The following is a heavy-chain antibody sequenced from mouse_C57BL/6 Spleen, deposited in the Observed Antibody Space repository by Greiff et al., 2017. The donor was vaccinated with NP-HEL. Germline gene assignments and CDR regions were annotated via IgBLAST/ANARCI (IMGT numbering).Heavy chain of an antibody. CDR3: ARYRGYYYGSSYPHYAMDY. CDR1: GYSITSDY. CDR2: ISYSGST. J-gene: IGHJ4*01. V-gene: IGHV3-8*01. D-gene: IGHD1-1*01. Sequence: VQLKESGPGLAKPSQTLSLPCSVTGYSITSDYWNWIRKFPGNKLEYMGYISYSGSTYYNPSLKSRISITRDTSKNQYYLQLNSVTTEDTATYYCARYRGYYYGSSYPHYAMDYWGQGTSVTVSS.